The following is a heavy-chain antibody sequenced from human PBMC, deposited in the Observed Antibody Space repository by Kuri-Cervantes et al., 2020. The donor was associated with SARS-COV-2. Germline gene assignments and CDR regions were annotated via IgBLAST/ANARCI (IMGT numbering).Heavy chain of an antibody. CDR2: ISGSGGST. D-gene: IGHD3-22*01. V-gene: IGHV3-23*01. CDR3: AKFRYDYYDSRAYYSDY. CDR1: GFTFSSYA. Sequence: GGSLRLSCAASGFTFSSYAMSWVRQAPGKGLEWVSAISGSGGSTYYADSVKGRFTISRDNSKNTLYLQMNSLRAEDTAVYYCAKFRYDYYDSRAYYSDYWGQGTLVTVSS. J-gene: IGHJ4*02.